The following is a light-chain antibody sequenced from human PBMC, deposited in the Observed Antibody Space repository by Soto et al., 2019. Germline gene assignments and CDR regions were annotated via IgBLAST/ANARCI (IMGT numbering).Light chain of an antibody. CDR1: QSISSR. V-gene: IGKV1-5*03. J-gene: IGKJ1*01. Sequence: DIQMTQSPSTLSASVGDRVTITCRASQSISSRLAWYQQKPGKAPKLLIYKASSLESGVPSRFSGSGSGTEFTLTISSLQPDDFATYYCQQYNNYPRTFGQGTKVEIK. CDR3: QQYNNYPRT. CDR2: KAS.